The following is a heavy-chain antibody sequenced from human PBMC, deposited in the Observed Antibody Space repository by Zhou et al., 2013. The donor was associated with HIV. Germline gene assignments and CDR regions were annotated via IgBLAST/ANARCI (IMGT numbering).Heavy chain of an antibody. CDR3: ARVYYYDSSGYRGRFDP. J-gene: IGHJ5*02. CDR1: GGTFSSYA. Sequence: QVQLVQSGAEVKKPGSSVKVSCKASGGTFSSYAISWVRQAPGQGLEWMGGIIPIFGTANYAQKFQGRVTITTDESTSTAYMELSSLRSEDTAVYYCARVYYYDSSGYRGRFDPWGQGTLVTVSS. D-gene: IGHD3-22*01. V-gene: IGHV1-69*05. CDR2: IIPIFGTA.